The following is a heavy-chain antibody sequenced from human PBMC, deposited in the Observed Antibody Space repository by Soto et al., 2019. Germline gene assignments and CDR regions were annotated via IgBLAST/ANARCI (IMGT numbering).Heavy chain of an antibody. Sequence: ASVKVSCKASGYTFSSYAMHWLRQAPGQRLEWMGWINAGYGNTKSSQKFQDRVTISRDTSASTAYMELTSLRSEDTAVYYCARDTGDGTFDFWGQGTLVTVSS. V-gene: IGHV1-3*01. CDR2: INAGYGNT. J-gene: IGHJ4*02. D-gene: IGHD7-27*01. CDR3: ARDTGDGTFDF. CDR1: GYTFSSYA.